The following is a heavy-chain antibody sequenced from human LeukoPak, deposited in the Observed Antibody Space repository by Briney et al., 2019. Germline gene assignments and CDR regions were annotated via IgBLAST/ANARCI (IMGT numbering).Heavy chain of an antibody. D-gene: IGHD4-17*01. J-gene: IGHJ4*02. Sequence: PSETLSLTCTVSGGSISSYYWSWIRQPPGKGLEWIGYIYYSGSTNYNPSLKSRVTISVDTSKNQFSLNLTSVTAADTAVYYCARESGVTTLDYWGQGALVTVFS. CDR1: GGSISSYY. V-gene: IGHV4-59*12. CDR2: IYYSGST. CDR3: ARESGVTTLDY.